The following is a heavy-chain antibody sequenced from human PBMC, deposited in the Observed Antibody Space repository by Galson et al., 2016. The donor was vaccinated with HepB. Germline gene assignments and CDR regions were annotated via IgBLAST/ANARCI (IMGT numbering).Heavy chain of an antibody. Sequence: SLRLSCAASGFTFSRYGMHWVRQAPGKGLEWVAVIWYDGTNKYLADSVKGRFTISRDNSKNTLYLQMNSLRAEDTAVYYCASEAPILAPTLDYWGQGTLVTVSS. J-gene: IGHJ4*02. D-gene: IGHD2/OR15-2a*01. CDR2: IWYDGTNK. CDR1: GFTFSRYG. CDR3: ASEAPILAPTLDY. V-gene: IGHV3-33*01.